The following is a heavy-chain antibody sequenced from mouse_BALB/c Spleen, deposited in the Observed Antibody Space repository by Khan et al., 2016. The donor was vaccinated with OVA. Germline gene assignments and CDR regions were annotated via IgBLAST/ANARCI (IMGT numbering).Heavy chain of an antibody. CDR2: INPSTGYT. J-gene: IGHJ3*01. D-gene: IGHD2-2*01. Sequence: QVQLQQSGAELAKPGASVKMSCKASGYTFTSYWMHWVKQRPGQGLEWIGYINPSTGYTEYNQKFKDKATLTADKSSSTVYMKLSSLTSEDSAIYYGASGGYGSFACWGQGTLVTVSA. CDR1: GYTFTSYW. V-gene: IGHV1-7*01. CDR3: ASGGYGSFAC.